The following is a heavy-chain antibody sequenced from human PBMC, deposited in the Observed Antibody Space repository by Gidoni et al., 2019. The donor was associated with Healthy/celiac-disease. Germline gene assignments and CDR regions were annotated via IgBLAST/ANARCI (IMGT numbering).Heavy chain of an antibody. CDR3: AKSGSS. J-gene: IGHJ5*02. D-gene: IGHD6-6*01. CDR2: ISWNSGSI. CDR1: GFTFDDYA. V-gene: IGHV3-9*01. Sequence: EVQLVESGGGLVQPGRSLRRSCAASGFTFDDYAMHWARQAPGKGLEWVSGISWNSGSIGYADSVKGRFTISRDNAKNSLYLQMNSLRAEDTALYYCAKSGSSWGQGTLVTVSS.